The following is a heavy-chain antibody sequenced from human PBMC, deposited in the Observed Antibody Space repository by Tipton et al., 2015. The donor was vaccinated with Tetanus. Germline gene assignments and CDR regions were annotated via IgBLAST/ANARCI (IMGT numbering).Heavy chain of an antibody. CDR1: GASSTSGDYY. CDR3: ARTSGYMYSDC. CDR2: IYYTGST. Sequence: TLSLTCTVSGASSTSGDYYWAWIRQPPGKGPEWIGSIYYTGSTYYNPSLKSRVTISEDTSKNQFSLRLNSVTSADTAVYYCARTSGYMYSDCWGQGTLVTVSS. J-gene: IGHJ4*02. D-gene: IGHD3-3*01. V-gene: IGHV4-39*07.